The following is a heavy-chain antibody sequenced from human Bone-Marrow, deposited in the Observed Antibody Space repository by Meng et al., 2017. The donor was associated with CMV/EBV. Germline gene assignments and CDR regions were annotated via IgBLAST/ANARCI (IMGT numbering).Heavy chain of an antibody. D-gene: IGHD3-10*01. CDR2: IYYSGST. J-gene: IGHJ6*02. Sequence: SETLSLTCTVSGGSISSYYWSWIRQPPGKGLEWIGYIYYSGSTNYNPSLKSRVTISVDTSKNQFSLKLSSVTAADTAVYYCAREGEDTMVRGTVRYYYGMDVWGQGTTATVSS. V-gene: IGHV4-59*01. CDR3: AREGEDTMVRGTVRYYYGMDV. CDR1: GGSISSYY.